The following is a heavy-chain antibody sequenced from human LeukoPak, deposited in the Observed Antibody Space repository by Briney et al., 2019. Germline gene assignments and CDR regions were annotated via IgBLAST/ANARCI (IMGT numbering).Heavy chain of an antibody. CDR3: VRENYGTHYFDY. Sequence: GRSLRLSCAASGFTFSRYAMHWVRQTPGKGLEWVAVISYDGNHQYYADSVKGRFTISRDNSKNMLYLQMDSLRAEDSAVYYXVRENYGTHYFDYWGQGTLVTVSS. D-gene: IGHD4-17*01. CDR1: GFTFSRYA. V-gene: IGHV3-30-3*01. J-gene: IGHJ4*02. CDR2: ISYDGNHQ.